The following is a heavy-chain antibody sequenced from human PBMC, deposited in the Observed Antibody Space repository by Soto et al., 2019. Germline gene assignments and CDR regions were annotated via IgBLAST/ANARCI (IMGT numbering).Heavy chain of an antibody. CDR2: IWYDGSNK. CDR3: ARDALGSIVVVPAATYGMDV. J-gene: IGHJ6*02. Sequence: GGSLRLSCAASGFTFSSYGMHWVRQAPGKGLEWVAVIWYDGSNKYYADSVKGRFTISRGNSKNTLYLQMNSLRAEDTAVYYCARDALGSIVVVPAATYGMDVWGQGTTVTVSS. CDR1: GFTFSSYG. V-gene: IGHV3-33*01. D-gene: IGHD2-2*01.